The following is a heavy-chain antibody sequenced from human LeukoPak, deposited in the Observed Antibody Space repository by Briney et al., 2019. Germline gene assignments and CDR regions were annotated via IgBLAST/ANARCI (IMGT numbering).Heavy chain of an antibody. J-gene: IGHJ4*02. D-gene: IGHD2-8*01. V-gene: IGHV4-34*01. CDR3: ARGILVLVYATFDN. CDR1: GGSFSGYY. Sequence: SETLSPTCAVYGGSFSGYYWSWIRQPPGKGLEWIGEINHSGSTNYNPSLKSRVTISVDTSKSQFSLKLSSVTAADTAVYYCARGILVLVYATFDNWGQGSLVTVSS. CDR2: INHSGST.